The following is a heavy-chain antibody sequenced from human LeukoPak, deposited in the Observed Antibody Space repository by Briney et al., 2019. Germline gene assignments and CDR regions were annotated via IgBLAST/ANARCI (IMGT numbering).Heavy chain of an antibody. CDR3: ARVSVSGYYPNWYFDL. V-gene: IGHV3-53*01. CDR2: IYSGGST. D-gene: IGHD3-22*01. J-gene: IGHJ2*01. Sequence: GGSLRLSCAASGFTFDDYGMSWVRQAPGKGLEWVSVIYSGGSTYYADSVKGRFTISRDNSKNTLNLQMNSLRAEDMAVYYCARVSVSGYYPNWYFDLWGRGTLVTVSS. CDR1: GFTFDDYG.